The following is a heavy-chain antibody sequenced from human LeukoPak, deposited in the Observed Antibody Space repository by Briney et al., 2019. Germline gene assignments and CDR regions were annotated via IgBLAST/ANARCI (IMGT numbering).Heavy chain of an antibody. D-gene: IGHD6-13*01. CDR3: ARLVGRQLDFDY. V-gene: IGHV1-18*01. J-gene: IGHJ4*02. Sequence: GCISAYNGNTNYAQKLQGRVTMTTDTSTSTAYMELRSLRSDDTAVYYCARLVGRQLDFDYWGQGTLVTVSS. CDR2: ISAYNGNT.